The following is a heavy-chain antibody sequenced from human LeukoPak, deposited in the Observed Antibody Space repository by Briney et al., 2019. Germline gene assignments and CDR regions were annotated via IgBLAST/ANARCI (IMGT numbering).Heavy chain of an antibody. Sequence: SETLSLTCAVSGYSISSGYYWGWIRQPPGKGLEWIGSIYHSGSTYYNPSLKSRVTISVDTSKNQFSLKLSSVTAADTAVYYCARDLDYYGSGSYYNWFDPWGQGTLATVSS. D-gene: IGHD3-10*01. J-gene: IGHJ5*02. CDR1: GYSISSGYY. V-gene: IGHV4-38-2*02. CDR3: ARDLDYYGSGSYYNWFDP. CDR2: IYHSGST.